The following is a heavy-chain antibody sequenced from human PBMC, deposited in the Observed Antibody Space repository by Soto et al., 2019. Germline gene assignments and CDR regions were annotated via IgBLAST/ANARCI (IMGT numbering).Heavy chain of an antibody. V-gene: IGHV3-23*01. CDR3: AKDSGCGVVIPHRPLDY. D-gene: IGHD3-3*01. Sequence: PGWSLRLSCAASGFTFSSYAMSWVRQAPGKGLEWVSSISGSGGSTYYADSVKGRFTISRDNSKNTLYLQMNSLRAEDTAVYYCAKDSGCGVVIPHRPLDYPGQRTLVIVSS. CDR2: ISGSGGST. J-gene: IGHJ4*02. CDR1: GFTFSSYA.